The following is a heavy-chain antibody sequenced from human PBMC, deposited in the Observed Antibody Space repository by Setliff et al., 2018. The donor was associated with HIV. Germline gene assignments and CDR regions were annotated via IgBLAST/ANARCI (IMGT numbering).Heavy chain of an antibody. V-gene: IGHV1-69*13. D-gene: IGHD2-2*01. CDR1: GGTFSSYG. CDR2: IFPFFGSA. CDR3: ARGRRVVPAADSNFFDP. J-gene: IGHJ5*02. Sequence: SVKVSCKASGGTFSSYGVNWVRQAPGQGLEWMGGIFPFFGSANYAQKFQGRVTITADVSTSTIYMELSSLGSEDTAVYYCARGRRVVPAADSNFFDPWGQGTLVTVSS.